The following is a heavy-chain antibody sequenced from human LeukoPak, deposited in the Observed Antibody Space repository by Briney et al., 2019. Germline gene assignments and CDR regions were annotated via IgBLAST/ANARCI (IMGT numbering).Heavy chain of an antibody. J-gene: IGHJ4*02. CDR1: GYTFTNYG. Sequence: ASVTVSCKSSGYTFTNYGITWVRQAPGQGLEWMGWISGHQGNTKYAQNFQGRVTMTIDTSTSTAYMDLGSLRSDDTAIYFCARSDLATITAGPFEYWGQGTLVAVSS. D-gene: IGHD5-12*01. CDR3: ARSDLATITAGPFEY. V-gene: IGHV1-18*01. CDR2: ISGHQGNT.